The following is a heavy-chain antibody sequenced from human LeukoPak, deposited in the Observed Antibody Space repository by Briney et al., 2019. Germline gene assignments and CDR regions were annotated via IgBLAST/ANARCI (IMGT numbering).Heavy chain of an antibody. D-gene: IGHD1-26*01. CDR3: ARPGATMDAFEI. Sequence: GASLKVSCKASGYYFSSYYMHWVRQAPGQGLEWMGIINPSGGSTSYAQKLQGRVTMTRDTSTSTVYMELSSLRSEDTAVYYCARPGATMDAFEIWGQGTMVTVSA. CDR1: GYYFSSYY. J-gene: IGHJ3*02. CDR2: INPSGGST. V-gene: IGHV1-46*04.